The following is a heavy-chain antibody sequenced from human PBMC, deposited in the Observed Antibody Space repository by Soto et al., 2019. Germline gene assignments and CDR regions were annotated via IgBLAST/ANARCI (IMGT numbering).Heavy chain of an antibody. D-gene: IGHD3-10*01. CDR2: INPNSGGT. J-gene: IGHJ6*02. CDR1: GYTFTGYY. CDR3: ARGGITMVRGVSFSLNYYYYGMDV. V-gene: IGHV1-2*02. Sequence: ASVKVSCKASGYTFTGYYMHWVRRAPGQGLEWMGWINPNSGGTNYAQKFQGRVTMTRDTSISTAYMELSRLRSDDTAVYYCARGGITMVRGVSFSLNYYYYGMDVWGQATTVTV.